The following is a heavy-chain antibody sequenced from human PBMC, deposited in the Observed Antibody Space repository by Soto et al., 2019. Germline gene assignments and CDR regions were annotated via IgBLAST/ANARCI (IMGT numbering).Heavy chain of an antibody. J-gene: IGHJ6*02. CDR2: IYPGDSDT. CDR1: GYSFTSYW. D-gene: IGHD2-2*01. CDR3: AILEGYCSSTSCYRYYGMDV. V-gene: IGHV5-51*01. Sequence: PGESLKISCKGSGYSFTSYWIGWVRQMPGKGLEWMGIIYPGDSDTRYSPSFQGQVTISADKSISTAYLQWSSLKASDTAMYYCAILEGYCSSTSCYRYYGMDVWGQGTTVTVSS.